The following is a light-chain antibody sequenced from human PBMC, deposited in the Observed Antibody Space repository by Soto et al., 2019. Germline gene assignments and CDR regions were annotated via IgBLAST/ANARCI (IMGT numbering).Light chain of an antibody. V-gene: IGLV1-44*01. CDR3: AAWDDSLNGHV. CDR1: SSNIGSNT. Sequence: QAVLTQPPSASGTPGQRVTISCSGSSSNIGSNTVNWFQQLPGTAPKPLIQTNDQRPSGVPDRFSGSKSGTSASLAISGLQSEDEADYYCAAWDDSLNGHVFGTGTKVTV. CDR2: TND. J-gene: IGLJ1*01.